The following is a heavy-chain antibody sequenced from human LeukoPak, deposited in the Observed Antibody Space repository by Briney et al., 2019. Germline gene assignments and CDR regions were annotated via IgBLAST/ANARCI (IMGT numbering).Heavy chain of an antibody. CDR1: GGSFSGYY. J-gene: IGHJ3*02. CDR3: ARPIALLVVGATPDAFDI. CDR2: INHSGST. D-gene: IGHD1-26*01. Sequence: SETLSLTCAVYGGSFSGYYWSWIRQPPGKGLEWIGEINHSGSTNYNPSLKSRVTISVDTSKNQFSLRLSSVTAADTAVYYCARPIALLVVGATPDAFDIWGQGTMVTVSS. V-gene: IGHV4-34*01.